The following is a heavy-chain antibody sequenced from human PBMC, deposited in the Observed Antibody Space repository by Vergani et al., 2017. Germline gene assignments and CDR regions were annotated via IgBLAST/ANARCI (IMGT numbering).Heavy chain of an antibody. J-gene: IGHJ4*02. D-gene: IGHD2-15*01. CDR3: ASGIAVVVVAAMESEFDY. CDR2: IIPIFGTA. V-gene: IGHV1-69*01. Sequence: QVQLVQSGAEVKKPGSSVKVSCKASGGTFSSYAISWVRQAPGQGLEWMGGIIPIFGTANYAQKFQGRVTITADESPSTAYMELSSLRSEDTAVYYCASGIAVVVVAAMESEFDYWGQGTLVTVSS. CDR1: GGTFSSYA.